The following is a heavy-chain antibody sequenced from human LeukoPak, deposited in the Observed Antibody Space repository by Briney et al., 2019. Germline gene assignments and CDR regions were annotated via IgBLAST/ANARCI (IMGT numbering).Heavy chain of an antibody. CDR2: ITSSSTYI. CDR3: ARGETSWTLPNDY. D-gene: IGHD2-2*01. CDR1: GFTFSSYS. Sequence: GGSLRLSCAASGFTFSSYSMNWVRQAPGKGLEWVSSITSSSTYIYYADSVKGRFTISRDNAKNSLYLQMNSLRAEDTAVYYCARGETSWTLPNDYWGQGTLVTAS. V-gene: IGHV3-21*01. J-gene: IGHJ4*02.